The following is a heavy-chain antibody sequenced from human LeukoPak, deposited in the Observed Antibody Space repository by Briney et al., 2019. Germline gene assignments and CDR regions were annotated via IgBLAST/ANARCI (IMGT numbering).Heavy chain of an antibody. D-gene: IGHD1-26*01. CDR3: ARAYSGSYFGLVDP. CDR2: ISHSGST. Sequence: SETLSLTCAVYGESFSVYYWSWIRLPPGKGLEWIGEISHSGSTNYTPSLKSRVTISVDTSKNQFSLKLSSVTAADTAVYYCARAYSGSYFGLVDPWGQGTLVTVSS. CDR1: GESFSVYY. J-gene: IGHJ5*02. V-gene: IGHV4-34*01.